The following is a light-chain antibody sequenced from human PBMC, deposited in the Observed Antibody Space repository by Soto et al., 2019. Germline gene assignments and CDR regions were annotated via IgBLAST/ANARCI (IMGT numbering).Light chain of an antibody. J-gene: IGLJ2*01. CDR2: DVN. CDR3: SSYTSSSTVV. CDR1: SSDIGAYNF. Sequence: QSALTQPASVSGSPGQSITISCTGTSSDIGAYNFVSWYQQHPGKAPKLMLYDVNIRPSGVSNRFSGSKSGNTASLTISGLQAEDEAHYYCSSYTSSSTVVFGGGTKLTVL. V-gene: IGLV2-14*03.